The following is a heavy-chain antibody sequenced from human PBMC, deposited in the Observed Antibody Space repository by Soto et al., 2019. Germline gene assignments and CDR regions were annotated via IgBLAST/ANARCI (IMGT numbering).Heavy chain of an antibody. CDR3: ARVAIAASGRPLFDP. CDR2: LDQHGTT. V-gene: IGHV4-34*01. D-gene: IGHD6-13*01. Sequence: QVQLQQWGAGLLRPSETLSLTCAVYGASFSDYYWTWIRQPPGEGLEWIGELDQHGTTNSNPSLRSRLTLSIDTSKNQFSLSLRSVTATDTAIYYCARVAIAASGRPLFDPWGQGTLVTVSS. CDR1: GASFSDYY. J-gene: IGHJ5*02.